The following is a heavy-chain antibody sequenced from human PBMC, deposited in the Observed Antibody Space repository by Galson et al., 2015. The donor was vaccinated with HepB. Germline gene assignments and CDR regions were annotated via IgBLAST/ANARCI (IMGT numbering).Heavy chain of an antibody. CDR3: TRDVSGDGGEDYFDY. J-gene: IGHJ4*02. D-gene: IGHD3-16*01. CDR2: IRSKAYGGTT. CDR1: GFTFGDYA. V-gene: IGHV3-49*03. Sequence: SLRLSCAASGFTFGDYAMSWFRQAPGKGLEWVGFIRSKAYGGTTEYAASVKGRFTISRDDSKSIAYLQMNSLKTEDTAVYYCTRDVSGDGGEDYFDYWGQGTLVTVSS.